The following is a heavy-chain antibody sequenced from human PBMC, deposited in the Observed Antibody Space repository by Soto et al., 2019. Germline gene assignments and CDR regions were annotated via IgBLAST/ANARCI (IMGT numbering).Heavy chain of an antibody. D-gene: IGHD3-22*01. CDR3: ARENFTADHFDSAGYWPLHH. CDR2: IVPKFTTA. J-gene: IGHJ1*01. CDR1: GGTFTEYG. Sequence: QVQLVQSGAEVKKPGSSVRVSCKTSGGTFTEYGVSWVRQAPGQGLEWMGGIVPKFTTANYAQKFQGRVTITADRSTNTGYLRLGSLTSEDTAVYFCARENFTADHFDSAGYWPLHHWGQGTLVSVS. V-gene: IGHV1-69*06.